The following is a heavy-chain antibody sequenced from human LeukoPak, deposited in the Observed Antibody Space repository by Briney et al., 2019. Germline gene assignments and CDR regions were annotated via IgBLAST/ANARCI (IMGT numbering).Heavy chain of an antibody. CDR2: INWNGGST. V-gene: IGHV3-20*04. Sequence: GRSLRLSCAASGFTFDDYGMSWVRHPPGKGLEWVSGINWNGGSTGYADSVKGRFTISRDNAQNSLYLQMNSPRAEGTALYYCAREVVLPEGWYFDLWGRGTLVTASS. J-gene: IGHJ2*01. CDR1: GFTFDDYG. CDR3: AREVVLPEGWYFDL. D-gene: IGHD2-8*02.